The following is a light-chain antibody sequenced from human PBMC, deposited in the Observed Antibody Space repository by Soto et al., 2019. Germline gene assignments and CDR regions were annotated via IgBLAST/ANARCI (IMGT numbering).Light chain of an antibody. J-gene: IGKJ4*01. CDR1: QSVFYSTNNKNY. Sequence: DIVMTQSPDSLPVSLGERATINCKSSQSVFYSTNNKNYLAWYQQKPGQPPKLLIYWASARESGVPDRFSGSGSGTDFTLTISSLQAEDVAIYYCQQFYSIPITFGGGTKVEIK. CDR2: WAS. V-gene: IGKV4-1*01. CDR3: QQFYSIPIT.